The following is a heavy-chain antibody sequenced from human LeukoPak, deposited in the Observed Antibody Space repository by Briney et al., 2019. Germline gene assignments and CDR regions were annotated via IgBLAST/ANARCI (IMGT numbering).Heavy chain of an antibody. Sequence: GGSLRLSCAASGFTFDDYGMSWVRQVAGKGLEWVSTVNWKGDLTYYVDSVKGRFTISRDNAKNSLYLQMNSLRAEDTAVYYCARVSGSYYRYYYMDVWGKGTTVTVSS. CDR1: GFTFDDYG. CDR3: ARVSGSYYRYYYMDV. V-gene: IGHV3-20*04. J-gene: IGHJ6*03. CDR2: VNWKGDLT. D-gene: IGHD1-26*01.